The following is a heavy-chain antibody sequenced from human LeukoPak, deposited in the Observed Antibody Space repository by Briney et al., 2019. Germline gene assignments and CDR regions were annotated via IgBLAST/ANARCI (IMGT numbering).Heavy chain of an antibody. CDR3: ARGLSTGD. CDR2: ISSSSTI. CDR1: GFTFSSYS. V-gene: IGHV3-48*02. J-gene: IGHJ4*02. D-gene: IGHD7-27*01. Sequence: GGSLRLSCAASGFTFSSYSMNWVRQAPGKGLEWVSYISSSSTIYYADSVKGRFTISRDNAKNSLYLQMNSLRDEDTAVYYCARGLSTGDWGQGTLVTVSS.